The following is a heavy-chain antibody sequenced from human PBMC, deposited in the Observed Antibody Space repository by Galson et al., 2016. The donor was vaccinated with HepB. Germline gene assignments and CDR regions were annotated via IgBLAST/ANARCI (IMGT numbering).Heavy chain of an antibody. CDR3: AIVLLSGYFPS. CDR1: GYTFTSYY. D-gene: IGHD3-22*01. CDR2: INPSGGST. V-gene: IGHV1-46*03. Sequence: SVKVSCKASGYTFTSYYIHWVRQAPGQGLEWMGIINPSGGSTTYAQKFQGRVTMTRDTSTSTVYMELSSLRSEVPAVYYCAIVLLSGYFPSWGQGTLVTVSS. J-gene: IGHJ5*02.